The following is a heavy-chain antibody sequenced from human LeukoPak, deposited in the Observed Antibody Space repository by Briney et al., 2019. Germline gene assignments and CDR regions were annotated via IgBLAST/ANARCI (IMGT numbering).Heavy chain of an antibody. V-gene: IGHV3-23*01. Sequence: GGSLRLSCAASGFTFSSYVMSWVRQAPGKGLEWVSAISGSGGSTYYADSVKGRFTISRDNSKNTLYLQMNSLRAEDTAVYYCAKDYRIVIVPAAHTLDYWGQGTLVTVSS. CDR1: GFTFSSYV. CDR2: ISGSGGST. D-gene: IGHD2-2*01. J-gene: IGHJ4*02. CDR3: AKDYRIVIVPAAHTLDY.